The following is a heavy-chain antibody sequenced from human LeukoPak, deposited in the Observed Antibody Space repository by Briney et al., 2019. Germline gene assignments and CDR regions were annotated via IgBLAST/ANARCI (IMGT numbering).Heavy chain of an antibody. D-gene: IGHD6-19*01. CDR3: AKGRSESSGWYPNAFDF. V-gene: IGHV3-23*01. CDR2: ISGSGATT. Sequence: HPGGSLRLSCAASGFTFSTYAMTWVRQAPGKGLEWVSAISGSGATTYYADSVKGRFTISRDNSKNTLYMQMNSLRVEDTAVYYCAKGRSESSGWYPNAFDFWGQGTMVTVSS. CDR1: GFTFSTYA. J-gene: IGHJ3*01.